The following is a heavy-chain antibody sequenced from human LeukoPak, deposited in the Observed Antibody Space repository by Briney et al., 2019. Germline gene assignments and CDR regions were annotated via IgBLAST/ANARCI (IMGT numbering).Heavy chain of an antibody. V-gene: IGHV3-23*01. J-gene: IGHJ4*02. CDR1: GFTFSSYA. CDR3: AKDLSYFWSGYHAYYFDY. Sequence: GGSLRLSCAASGFTFSSYAMSWVRQAPGKGLEWVSAISRSGGSTYYADSVKGRFTISRDNSKNTLYLQMNSLRAEDTAVYYCAKDLSYFWSGYHAYYFDYWGQGTLVTVSS. CDR2: ISRSGGST. D-gene: IGHD3-3*01.